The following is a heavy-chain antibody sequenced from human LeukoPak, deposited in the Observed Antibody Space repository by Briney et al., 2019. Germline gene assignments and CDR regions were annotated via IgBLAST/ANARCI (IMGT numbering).Heavy chain of an antibody. J-gene: IGHJ3*02. D-gene: IGHD2-2*01. CDR3: AREAYCSSTSCYRRGHAFDI. Sequence: SETLSLTCAVYGGSFSGYYWSWIRQPPGKGLEWIGETNHSGSTNYNPSLKSRVTISVDTSKNQFSLKLSSVTAADTAVYYCAREAYCSSTSCYRRGHAFDIWGQGTMVTVSS. V-gene: IGHV4-34*01. CDR2: TNHSGST. CDR1: GGSFSGYY.